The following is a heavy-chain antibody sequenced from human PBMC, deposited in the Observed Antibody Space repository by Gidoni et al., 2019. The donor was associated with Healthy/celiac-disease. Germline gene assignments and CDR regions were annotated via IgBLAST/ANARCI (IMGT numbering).Heavy chain of an antibody. CDR3: ARRGAFDI. V-gene: IGHV5-51*01. J-gene: IGHJ3*02. Sequence: NLTGIIYPGDSDTRYSPSFQGQVTISADKSISTAYLQWSSLKASDTAMYYCARRGAFDIWGQGTMVTVSS. CDR2: IYPGDSDT.